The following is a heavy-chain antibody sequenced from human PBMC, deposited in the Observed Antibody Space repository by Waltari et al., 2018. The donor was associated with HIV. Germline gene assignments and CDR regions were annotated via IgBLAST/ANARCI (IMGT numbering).Heavy chain of an antibody. CDR2: VYYDGSKK. Sequence: QAQVVESGGGVVQPGRSLRLSCSASGFNFTDYGMHWVRQAPGKGLEWVAVVYYDGSKKYYVDSGNGRFTISRDNSKNMVYLQMNSLRDDDTAVYYCARDRTGSKRGFDPWGQGTLVIVSS. V-gene: IGHV3-30*03. D-gene: IGHD1-1*01. CDR1: GFNFTDYG. J-gene: IGHJ5*02. CDR3: ARDRTGSKRGFDP.